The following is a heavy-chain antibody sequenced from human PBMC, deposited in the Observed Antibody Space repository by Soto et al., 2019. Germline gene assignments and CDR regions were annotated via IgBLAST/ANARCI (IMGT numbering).Heavy chain of an antibody. CDR1: GGSISSGGYS. CDR3: ARVPGP. CDR2: IYHSGST. V-gene: IGHV4-30-2*01. J-gene: IGHJ5*02. Sequence: QLQLQESGSGLVKPSQTLSLTCAVSGGSISSGGYSWSWIRQPPGKGLEWMGYIYHSGSTYYNPCLESRVAISVDRSKNQCALKLSSVSAADTAVYYCARVPGPWGQGTRVTVSS.